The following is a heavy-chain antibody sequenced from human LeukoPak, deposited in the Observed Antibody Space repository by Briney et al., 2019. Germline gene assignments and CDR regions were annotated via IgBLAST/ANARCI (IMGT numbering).Heavy chain of an antibody. D-gene: IGHD2-15*01. CDR2: ISYDGSNK. Sequence: GGSLRLSCAASGFTFSSYAMHWVRQAPGKGLEWVAVISYDGSNKYYADSVKGRFTISRDNSKNTLYLQMNSLRAEDTAVYYCARDGGGIGSPGYYYMDVWGKGTTVTVSS. J-gene: IGHJ6*03. CDR1: GFTFSSYA. CDR3: ARDGGGIGSPGYYYMDV. V-gene: IGHV3-30*04.